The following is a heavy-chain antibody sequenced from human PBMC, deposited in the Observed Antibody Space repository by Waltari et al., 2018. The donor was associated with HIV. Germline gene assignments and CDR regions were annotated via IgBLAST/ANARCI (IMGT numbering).Heavy chain of an antibody. CDR1: GYTFSAYT. D-gene: IGHD3-10*01. CDR2: SSGYKGNT. J-gene: IGHJ6*02. V-gene: IGHV1-18*01. Sequence: VQLVQSGAEMRKPGASVKVSCRASGYTFSAYTISWVRQAPGQGLEGMGWSSGYKGNTKDGQKFHGRINMTTDTSTSTAHMELRSLRSDDTAVYYCARGVSIVRGVMIRGHMDVWGQGTTVTVSS. CDR3: ARGVSIVRGVMIRGHMDV.